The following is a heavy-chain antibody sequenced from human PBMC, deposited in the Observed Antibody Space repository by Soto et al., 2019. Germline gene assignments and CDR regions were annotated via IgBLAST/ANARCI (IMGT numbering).Heavy chain of an antibody. V-gene: IGHV4-59*01. D-gene: IGHD2-21*02. J-gene: IGHJ6*02. CDR1: ARAMSIFS. CDR2: LYYTGST. CDR3: ARDLWGYCGTDCYPLDV. Sequence: SEALSQTSNCSARAMSIFSWSGIWETPGGGAEWIGYLYYTGSTVYNPSFKSRVTISVDTSKNQFSLKLNSVTAADTAVYYCARDLWGYCGTDCYPLDVWGQGTTVTVSS.